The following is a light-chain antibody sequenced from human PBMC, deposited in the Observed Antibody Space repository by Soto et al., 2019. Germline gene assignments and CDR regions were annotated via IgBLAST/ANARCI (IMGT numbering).Light chain of an antibody. CDR1: QSVSSY. J-gene: IGKJ4*01. Sequence: EIVLTQSPATLSLSPGERATLSCRASQSVSSYLAWYQQKPGQAPRLPIYDASNRATGIPARFSGSGSGTDFTLTISRLEPEDFAVYYCQQYDNWPLTFGGGTKWISN. CDR2: DAS. V-gene: IGKV3-11*01. CDR3: QQYDNWPLT.